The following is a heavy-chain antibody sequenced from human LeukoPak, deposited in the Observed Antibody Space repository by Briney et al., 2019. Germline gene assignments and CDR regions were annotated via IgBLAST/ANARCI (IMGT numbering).Heavy chain of an antibody. J-gene: IGHJ4*02. CDR1: GFTFSDYG. Sequence: GGSLRLSCAASGFTFSDYGIHWVRQAPGKGLEWVAVISYDGSNKYYAHSVKGRFTISRDNSKNTLYLQMNSLRPEDTAVYYCATLKSMTTFDYWGQGTLVTVSS. CDR3: ATLKSMTTFDY. CDR2: ISYDGSNK. D-gene: IGHD4-11*01. V-gene: IGHV3-30*03.